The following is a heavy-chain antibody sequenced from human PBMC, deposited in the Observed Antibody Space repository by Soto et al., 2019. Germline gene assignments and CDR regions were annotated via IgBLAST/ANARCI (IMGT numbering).Heavy chain of an antibody. Sequence: ASVKVSCKASGGTFSSYAISWVRQAPGQGLEWMGGIIPIFGTANYAQKFQGRVTITADESTSTAYMELSSLRSEDTAVYYCARLRLHAKALGPRYYYGMDVWGQGTTVPVSS. CDR3: ARLRLHAKALGPRYYYGMDV. CDR1: GGTFSSYA. V-gene: IGHV1-69*13. J-gene: IGHJ6*02. D-gene: IGHD4-4*01. CDR2: IIPIFGTA.